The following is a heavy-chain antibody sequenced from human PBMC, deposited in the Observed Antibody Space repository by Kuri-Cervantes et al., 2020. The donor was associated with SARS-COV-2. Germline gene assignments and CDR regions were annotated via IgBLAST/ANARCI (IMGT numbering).Heavy chain of an antibody. Sequence: ASVKVSCKALGYTLTSYAMHWVRQAPGQRLEWMGWINAGNGNTKYSQKFQGRVTITRDTSASTAYMELSSLRSEDTAVYYCATGFYRAMVPEEDYYYGMDVWGQGTTVTVSS. CDR3: ATGFYRAMVPEEDYYYGMDV. CDR2: INAGNGNT. J-gene: IGHJ6*02. D-gene: IGHD5-18*01. CDR1: GYTLTSYA. V-gene: IGHV1-3*01.